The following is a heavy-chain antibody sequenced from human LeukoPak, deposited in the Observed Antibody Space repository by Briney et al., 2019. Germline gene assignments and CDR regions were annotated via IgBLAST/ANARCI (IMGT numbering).Heavy chain of an antibody. Sequence: PSETLSLTCTVSGGSISSYYWSWIRQPPGKGLEWIGYIYYSGSTNYNPSLKSRVTISVDTSKNQFSLKLSSVTAADTAVYYCAREPPEYCSSTSCYAGGDRDYFDYWGQGTLVTVSS. CDR1: GGSISSYY. CDR2: IYYSGST. J-gene: IGHJ4*02. D-gene: IGHD2-2*01. V-gene: IGHV4-59*01. CDR3: AREPPEYCSSTSCYAGGDRDYFDY.